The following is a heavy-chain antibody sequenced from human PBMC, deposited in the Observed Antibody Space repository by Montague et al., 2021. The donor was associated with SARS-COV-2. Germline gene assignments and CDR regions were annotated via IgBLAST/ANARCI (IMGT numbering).Heavy chain of an antibody. D-gene: IGHD4-23*01. V-gene: IGHV4-34*01. CDR1: GGSFSGYY. J-gene: IGHJ6*02. CDR2: INDSGST. Sequence: SETLSLTCGVFGGSFSGYYWSWIRQTPGMGLEWIGEINDSGSTLYKSSLQGRVTMSVDTSKNQFSLKLNSVTAADTAVYYCARGGGNSADHYYDGMDVWGLGTTVTVSS. CDR3: ARGGGNSADHYYDGMDV.